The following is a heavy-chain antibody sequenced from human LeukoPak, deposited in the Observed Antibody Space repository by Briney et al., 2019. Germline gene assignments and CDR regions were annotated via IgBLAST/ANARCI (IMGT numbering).Heavy chain of an antibody. J-gene: IGHJ6*03. CDR3: ARGVYDSSGYSLFLFYMDV. Sequence: SEILSLTCAVYGGSFSGYYWSWIRQPPGKGLEWIGEINHSGSTNYNPSLKSRVTISVDTSKNQFSLKLSSVTAADTAVYYCARGVYDSSGYSLFLFYMDVWGKGTTVTVSS. CDR1: GGSFSGYY. CDR2: INHSGST. D-gene: IGHD3-22*01. V-gene: IGHV4-34*01.